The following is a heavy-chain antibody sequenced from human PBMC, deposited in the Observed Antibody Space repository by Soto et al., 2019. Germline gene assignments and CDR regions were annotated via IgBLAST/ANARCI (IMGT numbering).Heavy chain of an antibody. CDR3: AREWGLLPYYVMNV. CDR2: ISYTGRT. J-gene: IGHJ6*02. Sequence: PSVTLSLTCIVSGDSVTSGSYYWTWLRPPPGKGLEWIGYISYTGRTKYNPSLQSRVTISVDTSKNDFSLNLSSVTAADTAVYFCAREWGLLPYYVMNVWGHGTAVTVSS. CDR1: GDSVTSGSYY. D-gene: IGHD7-27*01. V-gene: IGHV4-61*03.